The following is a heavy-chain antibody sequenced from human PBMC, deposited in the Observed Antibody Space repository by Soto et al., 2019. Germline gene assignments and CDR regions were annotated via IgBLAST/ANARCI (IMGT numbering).Heavy chain of an antibody. Sequence: GSLRLSCAAXGFTFSSYAMSWVRQAPGKGLEWVSAISGSGGSTYYADSVKGRFTISRDNSKNTLYLQMNSLRAEDTVVYYCAKAMGRYKXXDALDYWGQGTLVTVSS. CDR1: GFTFSSYA. D-gene: IGHD1-1*01. CDR2: ISGSGGST. CDR3: AKAMGRYKXXDALDY. V-gene: IGHV3-23*01. J-gene: IGHJ4*02.